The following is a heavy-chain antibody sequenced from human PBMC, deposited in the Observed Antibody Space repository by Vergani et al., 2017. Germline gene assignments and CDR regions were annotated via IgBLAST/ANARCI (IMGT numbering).Heavy chain of an antibody. D-gene: IGHD6-13*01. CDR3: ARDGGSSTEDAFDI. Sequence: QVQLVESGGGVVQPGRSLRLSCAASGFTFSSYGMHWVRQAPGKGLEGVAVIWYDGSNKYYADSVKGRFTISRDNSKNTLYLQMNSLRAEDTAVYYCARDGGSSTEDAFDIWGQGTMVTVSS. J-gene: IGHJ3*02. CDR1: GFTFSSYG. V-gene: IGHV3-33*01. CDR2: IWYDGSNK.